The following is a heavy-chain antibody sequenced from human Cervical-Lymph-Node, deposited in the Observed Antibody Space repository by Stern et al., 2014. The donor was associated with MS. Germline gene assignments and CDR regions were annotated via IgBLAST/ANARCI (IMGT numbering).Heavy chain of an antibody. CDR2: VNPNGGGT. J-gene: IGHJ4*02. CDR1: GYSFSGHY. D-gene: IGHD1-20*01. V-gene: IGHV1-2*02. CDR3: ARHNWNGLSLEDDN. Sequence: QVQLVESGAEVKKPGASVKVSCKASGYSFSGHYMHWVRQAPGQGLEWMGWVNPNGGGTNYAQKFQGRVTMTRDTSISTVYMELSRLRYDDTAVYYCARHNWNGLSLEDDNWGQGTLVTVSS.